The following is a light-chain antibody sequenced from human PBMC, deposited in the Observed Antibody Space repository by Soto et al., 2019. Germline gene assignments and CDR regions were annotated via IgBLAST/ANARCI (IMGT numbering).Light chain of an antibody. J-gene: IGKJ1*01. CDR2: GAS. CDR3: QQYGSSGT. CDR1: QSVSNNY. Sequence: EIVLAQSPVTLSLSPGERATLACRASQSVSNNYLAWYQQKPGQAPRLLIYGASTSATGIPDRFSGSGPGTDFTLTISRLEPEDFAAYYCQQYGSSGTFGQGTKVDIK. V-gene: IGKV3-20*01.